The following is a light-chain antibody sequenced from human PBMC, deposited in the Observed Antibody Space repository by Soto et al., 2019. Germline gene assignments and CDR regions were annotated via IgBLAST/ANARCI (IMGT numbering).Light chain of an antibody. CDR1: QSVTSNS. CDR2: GAS. CDR3: QQYGRSPLT. V-gene: IGKV3-20*01. J-gene: IGKJ4*01. Sequence: IVLTQSPAILSLSPGERGTLSCRASQSVTSNSLAWYQQRPGQAPRLLIYGASSRATNIPDRFSGSGSGTDFTLSISRLEPEASAVYYCQQYGRSPLTFGGGTKVEIK.